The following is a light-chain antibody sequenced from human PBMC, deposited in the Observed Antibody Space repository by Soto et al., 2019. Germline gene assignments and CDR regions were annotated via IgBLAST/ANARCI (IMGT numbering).Light chain of an antibody. Sequence: DVQMTQSPSTLSASVGDRVTLTCRASRSISKSLAWHQQKPGKAPKLLISKASSLESGVPSRFSGSGSGTEFTLTISSLHPDDFATYYCQHYNGYSRTFGQGTKVEV. CDR2: KAS. CDR3: QHYNGYSRT. J-gene: IGKJ1*01. CDR1: RSISKS. V-gene: IGKV1-5*03.